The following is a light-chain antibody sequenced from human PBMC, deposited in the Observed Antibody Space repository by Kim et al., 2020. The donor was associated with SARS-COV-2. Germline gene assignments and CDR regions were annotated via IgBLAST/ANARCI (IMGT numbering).Light chain of an antibody. CDR3: QQYYNLYT. Sequence: LAVSPGESATLSCRASVTISTSLAWYQQRSGHVPRLLIHGASTRAAGVPSRFTGRGSGTEFTLTINSLQSEDFAVYYCQQYYNLYTFGQGTKLEIK. CDR2: GAS. CDR1: VTISTS. J-gene: IGKJ2*01. V-gene: IGKV3D-15*01.